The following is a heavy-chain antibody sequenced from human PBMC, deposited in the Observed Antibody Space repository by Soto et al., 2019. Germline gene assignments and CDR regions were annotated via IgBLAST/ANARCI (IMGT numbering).Heavy chain of an antibody. CDR2: ISSSSSTI. J-gene: IGHJ5*02. CDR1: GFTFSSYS. V-gene: IGHV3-48*02. D-gene: IGHD5-12*01. CDR3: ARDVISRGYDLNWFDP. Sequence: GGSLRLSCAASGFTFSSYSMNWVRQAPGKGLEWVSYISSSSSTIYYADYVKGRFTISRDNAKNSLYLQMNSLRDEDTAVYYCARDVISRGYDLNWFDPWGQGTLVTVSS.